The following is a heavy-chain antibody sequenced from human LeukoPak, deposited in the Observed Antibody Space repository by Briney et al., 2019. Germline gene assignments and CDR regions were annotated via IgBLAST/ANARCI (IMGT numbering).Heavy chain of an antibody. Sequence: ASVKVSFKASGYTFTSYDINWVRQATGQGLEWMGWMNPNSGNTGYAQKFQGRVTMTRNTSISTAYMELSSLRSEDTAVYYCARGHVVWYYFDSSGSVFDYWGQGALVTVSS. D-gene: IGHD3-22*01. CDR1: GYTFTSYD. V-gene: IGHV1-8*01. CDR3: ARGHVVWYYFDSSGSVFDY. J-gene: IGHJ4*02. CDR2: MNPNSGNT.